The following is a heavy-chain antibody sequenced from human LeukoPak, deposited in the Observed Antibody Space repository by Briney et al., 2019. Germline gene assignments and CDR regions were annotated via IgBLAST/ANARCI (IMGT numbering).Heavy chain of an antibody. D-gene: IGHD6-6*01. CDR3: ATDLAARHRGPYYMDV. V-gene: IGHV1-8*01. CDR2: MNPNSGNT. J-gene: IGHJ6*03. CDR1: GSTFTSYG. Sequence: GASVPVSCKASGSTFTSYGINWVRQATGQGLEWMGWMNPNSGNTGYAQKFQGRVTMTRNTSISTAYMELSSLRSEDTAVYYCATDLAARHRGPYYMDVWGKGTTVTVSS.